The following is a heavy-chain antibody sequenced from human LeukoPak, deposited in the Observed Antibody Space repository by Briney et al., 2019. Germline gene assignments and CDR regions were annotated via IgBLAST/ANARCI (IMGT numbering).Heavy chain of an antibody. J-gene: IGHJ3*02. V-gene: IGHV4-39*07. Sequence: PSETLSLTCTVSGGSISSSIYYWGWIRQPPGKGLEWIGSIYYSGSTYYNPSLKSRVTISVDTSKNQFSLKLSSVTAADTAVYYCARAALGDYTVVVPRAFDIWGQGTMVTVSS. CDR1: GGSISSSIYY. D-gene: IGHD2-2*01. CDR2: IYYSGST. CDR3: ARAALGDYTVVVPRAFDI.